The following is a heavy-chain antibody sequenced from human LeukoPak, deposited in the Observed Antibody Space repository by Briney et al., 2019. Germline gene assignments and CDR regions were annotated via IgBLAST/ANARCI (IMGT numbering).Heavy chain of an antibody. CDR2: IIPIFGTA. CDR3: ARSMATTPTGSTPDFDY. J-gene: IGHJ4*02. V-gene: IGHV1-69*05. Sequence: ASVRVSCKASGGTFSSYAISWVRQATGQGLEWMGGIIPIFGTANYAQKFQGRVTITTDESTSTAYMELSSLRSEDTAVYYCARSMATTPTGSTPDFDYWGQGTLVTVSS. CDR1: GGTFSSYA. D-gene: IGHD5-24*01.